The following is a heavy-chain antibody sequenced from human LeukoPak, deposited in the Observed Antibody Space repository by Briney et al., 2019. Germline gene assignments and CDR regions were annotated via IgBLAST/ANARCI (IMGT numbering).Heavy chain of an antibody. J-gene: IGHJ4*02. CDR2: IYPDDSDT. V-gene: IGHV5-51*01. D-gene: IGHD1-26*01. CDR3: ARQVRATRVFDY. CDR1: GYSFTSYW. Sequence: GESLKISCKGSGYSFTSYWIGWVRQKPGKGLEWMGIIYPDDSDTRYSPSFQGQVTLSAEKSVNTADLQWSRLKASDTAMYYCARQVRATRVFDYWGQGTLVTVSS.